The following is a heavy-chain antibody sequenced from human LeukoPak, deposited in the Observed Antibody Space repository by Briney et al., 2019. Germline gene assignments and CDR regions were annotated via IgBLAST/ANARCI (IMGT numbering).Heavy chain of an antibody. J-gene: IGHJ6*02. CDR1: GYTFTSYG. CDR3: ARDLMVRGVIGYYYGMDV. Sequence: ASVKVSCKTSGYTFTSYGLSWVRQAPGQGLEWMGCIITYNGNTYYSQKLQGRVTMTTDTSTSTAYMELSRLRSDDTAVYYCARDLMVRGVIGYYYGMDVWGQGTTVTVSS. D-gene: IGHD3-10*01. CDR2: IITYNGNT. V-gene: IGHV1-18*01.